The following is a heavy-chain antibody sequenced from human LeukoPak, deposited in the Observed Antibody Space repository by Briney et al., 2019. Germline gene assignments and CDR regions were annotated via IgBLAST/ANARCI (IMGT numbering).Heavy chain of an antibody. V-gene: IGHV3-21*04. D-gene: IGHD3-16*02. CDR3: ARALSRGFGGVIVHFDY. CDR2: ISSSSSYI. CDR1: GLTFSSYS. J-gene: IGHJ4*02. Sequence: GGSLRLSCAASGLTFSSYSMNWVRQAPGKGLEGVSSISSSSSYIYYADSVKGRFTISRDNAKNSLYLQMNSLRSEDTAVYYCARALSRGFGGVIVHFDYWGQGTLVTVSS.